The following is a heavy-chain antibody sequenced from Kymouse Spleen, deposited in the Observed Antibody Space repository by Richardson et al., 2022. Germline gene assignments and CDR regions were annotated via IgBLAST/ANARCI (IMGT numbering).Heavy chain of an antibody. V-gene: IGHV3-15*01. CDR3: TRYNWNYELFDY. D-gene: IGHD1-7*01. CDR2: IKSKTDGGTT. Sequence: EVQLVESGGGLVKPGGSLRLSCAASGFTFSNAWMSWVRQAPGKGLEWVGRIKSKTDGGTTDYAAPVKGRFTISRDDSKNTLYLQMNSLKTEDTAVYYCTRYNWNYELFDYWGQGTLVTVSS. J-gene: IGHJ4*02. CDR1: GFTFSNAW.